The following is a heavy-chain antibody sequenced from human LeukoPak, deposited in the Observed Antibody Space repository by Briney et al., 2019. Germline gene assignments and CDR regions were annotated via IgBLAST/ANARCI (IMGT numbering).Heavy chain of an antibody. V-gene: IGHV3-23*01. CDR3: ARAPSTVRSWYYFDY. J-gene: IGHJ4*02. Sequence: GGSLRLSCAASGFTFSSYAMSWVRQAPGKGLEWVSAISGSGGSTYYADSVKGRFTISRDNSKNTLYLQMNSLRAEDTAVYYCARAPSTVRSWYYFDYWGQGTLVTASS. CDR1: GFTFSSYA. D-gene: IGHD6-13*01. CDR2: ISGSGGST.